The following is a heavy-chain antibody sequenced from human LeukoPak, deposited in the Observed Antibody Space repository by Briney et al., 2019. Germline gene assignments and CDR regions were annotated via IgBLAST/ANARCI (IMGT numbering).Heavy chain of an antibody. CDR2: INPNSGGT. J-gene: IGHJ4*02. D-gene: IGHD3-10*01. Sequence: GASVKVSCKASGYTFTGYYMHWVRQAPGQGLEWMGWINPNSGGTNYAQKFQGRVTMTRDTSISTAYMELRSLRSDDTAVYYCARVAMVRGLMYYFDYWGQGTLVTVSS. V-gene: IGHV1-2*02. CDR3: ARVAMVRGLMYYFDY. CDR1: GYTFTGYY.